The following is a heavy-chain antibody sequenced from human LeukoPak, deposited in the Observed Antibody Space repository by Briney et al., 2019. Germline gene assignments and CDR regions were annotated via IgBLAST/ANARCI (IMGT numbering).Heavy chain of an antibody. CDR3: ARDLGQYYDTSDNWFDP. Sequence: GGSLRLSCAASGFSFRSYTINWVRQAPGKGLEWVSSISSSGSLIYYADSVRGRFTVSRDNAKNTLNLQMNSLRAEDTAVYYCARDLGQYYDTSDNWFDPWGQGTLVTVSS. CDR2: ISSSGSLI. CDR1: GFSFRSYT. D-gene: IGHD3-22*01. J-gene: IGHJ5*02. V-gene: IGHV3-21*01.